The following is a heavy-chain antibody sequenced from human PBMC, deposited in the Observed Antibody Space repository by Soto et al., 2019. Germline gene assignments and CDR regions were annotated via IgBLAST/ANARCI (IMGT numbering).Heavy chain of an antibody. CDR1: GFTFSDHD. CDR2: SRNNVHNYNT. D-gene: IGHD5-12*01. CDR3: VVDIVATGSD. V-gene: IGHV3-72*01. J-gene: IGHJ4*02. Sequence: EVQVVESGGGLVQPGGSLRLSCAASGFTFSDHDIDWVRQAPGRGLEWVGRSRNNVHNYNTHYAASVKGRFTFSRDDSKNSLYLQMNSLKTEDTAVYFCVVDIVATGSDWGQGTLVTVSS.